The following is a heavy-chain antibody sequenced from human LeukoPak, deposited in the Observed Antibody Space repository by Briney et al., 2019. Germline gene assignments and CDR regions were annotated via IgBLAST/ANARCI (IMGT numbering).Heavy chain of an antibody. CDR3: GRRPAVDGPIDN. J-gene: IGHJ4*02. V-gene: IGHV4-59*01. CDR2: TYSSGTT. D-gene: IGHD3/OR15-3a*01. CDR1: GGSLHRSF. Sequence: PSETLSLTCIVSGGSLHRSFWTWVRQPPGKRLQWIGRTYSSGTTDYSPSLKSRLTISIDTSMNQFSLRLASVTAADTAVYYCGRRPAVDGPIDNWGQGILVAVSS.